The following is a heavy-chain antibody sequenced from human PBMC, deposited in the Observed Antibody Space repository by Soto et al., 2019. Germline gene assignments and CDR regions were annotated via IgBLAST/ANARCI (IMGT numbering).Heavy chain of an antibody. V-gene: IGHV3-53*01. D-gene: IGHD5-12*01. CDR3: ARDRLYSGYDLPAFDI. CDR2: IYSGGST. CDR1: GFTVSSNY. J-gene: IGHJ3*02. Sequence: LRLSCAASGFTVSSNYMSWVRQAPGKGLEWVSVIYSGGSTYYADSVKGRFTISRDNSKNTLYLQMNSLRAEDTAVYYCARDRLYSGYDLPAFDIWGQGTMVTVSS.